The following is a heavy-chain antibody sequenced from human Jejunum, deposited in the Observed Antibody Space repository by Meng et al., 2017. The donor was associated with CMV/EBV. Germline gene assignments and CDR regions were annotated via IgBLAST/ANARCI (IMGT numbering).Heavy chain of an antibody. CDR3: ARDRNLTF. V-gene: IGHV3-7*01. D-gene: IGHD3-9*01. CDR2: IKEDGSEK. Sequence: LTGEGSGFTFGKHWMTWVRQAPGKGLEWVANIKEDGSEKYYVDAVKGRFTISRDNVENSLFLQMNSLRADDTAVYYCARDRNLTFWGQGTLVTVSS. CDR1: GFTFGKHW. J-gene: IGHJ4*02.